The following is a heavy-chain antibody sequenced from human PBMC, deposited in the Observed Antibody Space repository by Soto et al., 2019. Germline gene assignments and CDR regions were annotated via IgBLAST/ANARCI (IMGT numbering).Heavy chain of an antibody. CDR2: IYYSGSA. CDR3: ARAVGGSGSSIDY. D-gene: IGHD3-10*01. CDR1: GASMSGSY. V-gene: IGHV4-59*01. J-gene: IGHJ4*02. Sequence: SETLSLTCTVSGASMSGSYWSWIRQPPGKGLEWIGYIYYSGSANYNPSLKSRVTISVDTSKNQFSLKLSSVTVADTAVYYCARAVGGSGSSIDYWGQGTLVTVSS.